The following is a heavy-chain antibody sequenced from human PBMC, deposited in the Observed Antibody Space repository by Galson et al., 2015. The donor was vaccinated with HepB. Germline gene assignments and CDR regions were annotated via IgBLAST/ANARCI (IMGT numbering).Heavy chain of an antibody. Sequence: QSGAEVKKPGESLKISCKASGYSFTRHWIGWVRQMPGKGLEWMGFTHPGDSDTRYSPSFQGRVTISTDKSISTAYLHWSSLKASDTAIYYCARFPGPGNMHYYGMDVWGQGTTVTVSS. D-gene: IGHD2/OR15-2a*01. CDR1: GYSFTRHW. CDR2: THPGDSDT. V-gene: IGHV5-51*01. J-gene: IGHJ6*02. CDR3: ARFPGPGNMHYYGMDV.